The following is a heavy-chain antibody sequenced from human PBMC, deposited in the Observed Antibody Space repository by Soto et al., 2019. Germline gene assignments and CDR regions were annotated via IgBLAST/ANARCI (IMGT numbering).Heavy chain of an antibody. Sequence: SETLSLTCAVYGGSFSGYYWSWIRRPPGKGLEWIGEINHSGSTNYSPSLKSRVTISVDTSKNQFSLKLSSVTAADTAVYYCARDGYDFWSGYSRPVNYYYGMDVWGQGTTVTVSS. CDR1: GGSFSGYY. V-gene: IGHV4-34*01. D-gene: IGHD3-3*01. J-gene: IGHJ6*02. CDR3: ARDGYDFWSGYSRPVNYYYGMDV. CDR2: INHSGST.